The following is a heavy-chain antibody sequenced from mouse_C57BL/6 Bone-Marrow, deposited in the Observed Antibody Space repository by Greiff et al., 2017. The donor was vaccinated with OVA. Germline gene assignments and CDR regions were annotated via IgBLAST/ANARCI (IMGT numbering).Heavy chain of an antibody. V-gene: IGHV5-6*01. CDR3: ARHKDYYGSSYWFAY. CDR1: GFTFSSYG. J-gene: IGHJ3*01. D-gene: IGHD1-1*01. Sequence: EVQVVESGGDLVKPGGSLKLSCAASGFTFSSYGMSWVRQTPDKRLEWVATISSGGSYTYYPDSVKGRFTISRDNAKNTLYLQMSSLKSEDTAMDYCARHKDYYGSSYWFAYWGQGTLVTVSA. CDR2: ISSGGSYT.